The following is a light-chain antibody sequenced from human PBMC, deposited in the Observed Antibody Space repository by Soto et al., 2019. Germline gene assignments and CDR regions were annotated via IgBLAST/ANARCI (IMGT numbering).Light chain of an antibody. CDR2: INN. J-gene: IGLJ3*02. CDR3: QSYDNRLSGSV. V-gene: IGLV1-40*01. CDR1: ISNIGAGYD. Sequence: QAVVTQPPSVSGAPGQRVTISCTGSISNIGAGYDVHWYQQLPGTAPKLLIYINNNRPSGVPDRFSGSKSGTSASLAITGLQAEDEADYYCQSYDNRLSGSVFGGGTKLTVL.